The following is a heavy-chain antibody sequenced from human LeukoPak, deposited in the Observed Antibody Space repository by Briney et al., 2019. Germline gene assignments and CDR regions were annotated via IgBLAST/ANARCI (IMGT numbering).Heavy chain of an antibody. CDR2: INHSGST. D-gene: IGHD3-22*01. V-gene: IGHV4-34*01. Sequence: PSETLSLTCAVYGGSFSGYYWSWIRQPPGKGLEWIGEINHSGSTNYNPSLKSRVTISVDTSKNQFSLKLSSVTAADTAVYYCARSGADYDRSGYYYGWFDPWGQGTLVTVSS. CDR1: GGSFSGYY. J-gene: IGHJ5*02. CDR3: ARSGADYDRSGYYYGWFDP.